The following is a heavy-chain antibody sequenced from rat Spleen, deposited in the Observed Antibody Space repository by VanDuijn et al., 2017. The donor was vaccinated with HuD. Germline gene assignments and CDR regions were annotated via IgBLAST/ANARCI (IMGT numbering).Heavy chain of an antibody. J-gene: IGHJ2*01. CDR3: TRPPYNNHFDY. CDR1: GFTFSDYY. CDR2: ISHDGSTT. V-gene: IGHV5-7*01. D-gene: IGHD1-10*01. Sequence: EVQLVESGGGLVQPGRSLKLSCTASGFTFSDYYMAWVRQAPTKGLEWVATISHDGSTTYYRDSVKGRFTISRDNAKSTLYLQMDSLRSEDTATYYCTRPPYNNHFDYWGQGVMVTVSS.